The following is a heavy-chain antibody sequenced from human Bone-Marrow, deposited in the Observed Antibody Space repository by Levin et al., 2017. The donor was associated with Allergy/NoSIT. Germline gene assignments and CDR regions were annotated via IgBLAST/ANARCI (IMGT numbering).Heavy chain of an antibody. CDR2: IDYNGIT. D-gene: IGHD5-24*01. CDR1: GGSISGHY. J-gene: IGHJ4*02. V-gene: IGHV4-59*11. Sequence: RAGGSLRLSCTVSGGSISGHYWSWIRQPPGKGLEWIGYIDYNGITNYNPSLKSRVTISTDTSNDQFSLKLSSVTAADTAVYYCARGMATLDYWGQGTLVTVSS. CDR3: ARGMATLDY.